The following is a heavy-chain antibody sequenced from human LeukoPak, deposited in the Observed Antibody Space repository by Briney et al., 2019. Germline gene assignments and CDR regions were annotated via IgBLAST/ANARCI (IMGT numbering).Heavy chain of an antibody. J-gene: IGHJ4*02. CDR2: VKSKTDGGTT. CDR3: TTDPGQWLVR. Sequence: GGSLRLSCAVSGFTFSSYGMHWVRQAPGKGLEWVGRVKSKTDGGTTDYAAPVKGRFTISRDDSKNTLYLQMNSLKTEDTAVYYCTTDPGQWLVRWGQGTLVTVSS. CDR1: GFTFSSYG. D-gene: IGHD6-19*01. V-gene: IGHV3-15*01.